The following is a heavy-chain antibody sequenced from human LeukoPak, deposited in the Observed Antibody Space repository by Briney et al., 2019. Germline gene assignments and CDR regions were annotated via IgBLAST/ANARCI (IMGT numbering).Heavy chain of an antibody. V-gene: IGHV4-39*01. CDR2: IFYTGNT. CDR3: ARYDSALYSEIDY. D-gene: IGHD3-10*01. J-gene: IGHJ4*02. CDR1: GFTFSNYA. Sequence: GSLRLSCAASGFTFSNYAMRWVRQAPGKGLEWIGTIFYTGNTYYNPSLKSRFAISVDTSKNQFSLKLHSVTAADTAVYYCARYDSALYSEIDYWGQGILVTVSS.